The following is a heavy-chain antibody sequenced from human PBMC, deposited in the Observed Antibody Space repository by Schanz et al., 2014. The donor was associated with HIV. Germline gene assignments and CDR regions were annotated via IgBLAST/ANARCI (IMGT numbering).Heavy chain of an antibody. J-gene: IGHJ4*02. CDR3: ARELRSGGSCFNY. D-gene: IGHD1-26*01. CDR1: GFMFSSYG. CDR2: INEDGSKT. V-gene: IGHV3-7*01. Sequence: EVQLLESGGGLVQPGGSLRLSCAASGFMFSSYGMSWVRQAPGKGLQWVANINEDGSKTYYLGSVKGRFTISRDNAKNSLFLQMNSLVAEDTAVYYCARELRSGGSCFNYWGQGAQVTVSS.